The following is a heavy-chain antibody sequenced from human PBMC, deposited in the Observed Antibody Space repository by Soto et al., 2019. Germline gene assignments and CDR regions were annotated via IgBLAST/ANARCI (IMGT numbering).Heavy chain of an antibody. J-gene: IGHJ4*02. CDR1: GYTFSDYG. CDR3: AKDGEGITWETLHYFDY. CDR2: ISANNGNT. V-gene: IGHV1-18*01. Sequence: ASVKVSCQASGYTFSDYGISWMRQAPGQGLEWMGWISANNGNTNYAQKLQGRVTMTTDTYTGTAYMELRSLRSDDTAVYYCAKDGEGITWETLHYFDYWGQGTLVTVSS. D-gene: IGHD3-3*01.